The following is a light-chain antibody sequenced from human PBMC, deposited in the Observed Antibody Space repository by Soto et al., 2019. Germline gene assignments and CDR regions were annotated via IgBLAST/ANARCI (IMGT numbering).Light chain of an antibody. CDR2: DAS. CDR1: QSVSSY. CDR3: QHRSNWPPIT. J-gene: IGKJ5*01. V-gene: IGKV3-11*01. Sequence: EIVLTQSPATLSLSPGERATLSCRASQSVSSYLAWYQQKPGQAPRLLIYDASNRATGIPPRFSGSGSGTDFTLTISSLEPEDFAVYYCQHRSNWPPITFGQGTRLEIK.